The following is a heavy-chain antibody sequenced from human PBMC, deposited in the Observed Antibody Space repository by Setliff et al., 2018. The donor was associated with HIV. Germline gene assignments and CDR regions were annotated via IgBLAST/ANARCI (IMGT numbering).Heavy chain of an antibody. CDR2: IIPILGVA. Sequence: EASVKVSCKASRSTFNSHTINWVRQAPGQGLDWMGRIIPILGVANYAQRFQGKVTITADKSTSTAYMELTSLRFDDTAMYYCVRGVQSPPHYSYYYMDVWGEGTMVTSP. D-gene: IGHD3-3*01. CDR1: RSTFNSHT. CDR3: VRGVQSPPHYSYYYMDV. V-gene: IGHV1-69*02. J-gene: IGHJ6*03.